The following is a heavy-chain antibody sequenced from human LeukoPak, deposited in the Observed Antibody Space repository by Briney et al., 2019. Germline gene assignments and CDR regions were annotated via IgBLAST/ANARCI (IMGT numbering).Heavy chain of an antibody. CDR2: IKSKTDGGTT. CDR1: GFTFTNAW. J-gene: IGHJ6*03. CDR3: TTGGYYDFWSGYRGYYMDV. Sequence: GGSLRLSCAASGFTFTNAWMSWVRQAPGKGLEWVGRIKSKTDGGTTDYAAPVKGRFTISRDDSKNTPYLQMNSLKSEDTAVYYCTTGGYYDFWSGYRGYYMDVWGKGTTVTVSS. D-gene: IGHD3-3*01. V-gene: IGHV3-15*01.